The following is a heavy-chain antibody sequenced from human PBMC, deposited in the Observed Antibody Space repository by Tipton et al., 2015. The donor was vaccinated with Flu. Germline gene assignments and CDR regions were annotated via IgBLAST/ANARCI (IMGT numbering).Heavy chain of an antibody. CDR1: GKSMGINYY. D-gene: IGHD4-17*01. CDR3: ARSTTVTVDFDH. J-gene: IGHJ4*02. Sequence: LRLSCSVSGKSMGINYYWGWIRQPPGEGLEWIGNIHRSGSTYYNPSLRSRVTMSVDSSRNQFSLRLRSVTAADTAVYYCARSTTVTVDFDHWGQGTLVTVSS. CDR2: IHRSGST. V-gene: IGHV4-38-2*01.